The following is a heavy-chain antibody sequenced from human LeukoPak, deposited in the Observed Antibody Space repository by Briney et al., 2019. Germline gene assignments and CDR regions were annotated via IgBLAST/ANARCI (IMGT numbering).Heavy chain of an antibody. CDR3: ARDMGRYDFWSGYPYYFDY. CDR1: GFTFSSYS. Sequence: GGSLRLSXAASGFTFSSYSMNWVRQAPGKGLEWVSSISSSSSYIYYADSVKGRFTISRDNAKSSLYLQMNSLRAEDTAVYYCARDMGRYDFWSGYPYYFDYWGQGTLVTVSS. J-gene: IGHJ4*02. D-gene: IGHD3-3*01. V-gene: IGHV3-21*01. CDR2: ISSSSSYI.